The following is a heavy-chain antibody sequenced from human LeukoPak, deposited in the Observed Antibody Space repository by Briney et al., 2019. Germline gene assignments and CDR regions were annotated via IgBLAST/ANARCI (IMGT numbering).Heavy chain of an antibody. J-gene: IGHJ3*02. CDR3: AKIVATTAPDAFDI. Sequence: SVKVSCKASGGTFSSYAISWVRQAPGQGLEWMGRIIPILGIATYAQKFQGRVTITADKSTSTAYMELSSLRSEDTAVYYCAKIVATTAPDAFDIWGQGTMVTVSS. CDR1: GGTFSSYA. V-gene: IGHV1-69*04. CDR2: IIPILGIA. D-gene: IGHD5-12*01.